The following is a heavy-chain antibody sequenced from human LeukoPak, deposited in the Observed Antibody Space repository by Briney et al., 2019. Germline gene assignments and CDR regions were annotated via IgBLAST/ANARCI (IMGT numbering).Heavy chain of an antibody. Sequence: GGSLRLSCAVSGFTFSSYWMNWVRQAPGKGLEWVASIKQDGGEKSYVDSVKGRFTISRDNAKNSLYLQMSSLRAEDTAVYYCARDTGGWGQGTLVTVSS. D-gene: IGHD3-10*01. CDR3: ARDTGG. V-gene: IGHV3-7*01. CDR1: GFTFSSYW. CDR2: IKQDGGEK. J-gene: IGHJ4*02.